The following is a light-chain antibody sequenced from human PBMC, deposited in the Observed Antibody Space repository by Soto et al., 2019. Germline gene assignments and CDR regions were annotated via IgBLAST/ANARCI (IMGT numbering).Light chain of an antibody. J-gene: IGKJ1*01. CDR1: QSVTSSY. V-gene: IGKV3-11*01. Sequence: EIVLTQSPGTLSLSPGERATLSCRASQSVTSSYLAWYQHKPGQAPRLLIYDASNRATGIPARFSGSGSGTDFTLTISSLEPEDFAVYYRQQRSNWPWTFGQGTKVDIK. CDR2: DAS. CDR3: QQRSNWPWT.